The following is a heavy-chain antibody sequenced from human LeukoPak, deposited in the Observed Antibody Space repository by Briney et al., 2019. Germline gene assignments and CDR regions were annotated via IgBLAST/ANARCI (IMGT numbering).Heavy chain of an antibody. D-gene: IGHD3-16*02. Sequence: PGGSLRLSCAASGFTFSSYAMSWVRQAPGKGLEWVPGISGSGGSTYYADSVKGRFTISRDNSKNTLYLQMNSLRAEDTAVYYCAKVLGVWGSYRYNQIDYWGQGTLVTVSS. CDR1: GFTFSSYA. V-gene: IGHV3-23*01. J-gene: IGHJ4*02. CDR2: ISGSGGST. CDR3: AKVLGVWGSYRYNQIDY.